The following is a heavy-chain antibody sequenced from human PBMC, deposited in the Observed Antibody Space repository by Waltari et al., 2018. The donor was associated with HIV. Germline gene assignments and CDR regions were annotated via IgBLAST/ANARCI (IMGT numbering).Heavy chain of an antibody. CDR3: AKGRWLQAFDS. D-gene: IGHD6-19*01. J-gene: IGHJ4*02. CDR1: GFIFDDYA. V-gene: IGHV3-9*01. Sequence: QPGRSLRLSCAASGFIFDDYAMHWVRQAPGKGLEWVSSISWNGNAIEYADSVKGRFTISRDNVKNSLFMQMNSLRGEDTAFYYCAKGRWLQAFDSWGRGTLVTVSS. CDR2: ISWNGNAI.